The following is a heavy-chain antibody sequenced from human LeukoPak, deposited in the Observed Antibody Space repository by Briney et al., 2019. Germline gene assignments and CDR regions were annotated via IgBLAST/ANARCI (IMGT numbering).Heavy chain of an antibody. CDR2: IKGDGSHT. D-gene: IGHD3-9*01. V-gene: IGHV3-74*01. CDR3: VRDWDHFDFDS. Sequence: GGFLRLSCAASGFTFSNYWMHWVRQAPGKGLVWVSRIKGDGSHTIYADSVKGRFTISRDNAKNTLYLQMMSLRAEDTAVYYCVRDWDHFDFDSWGLGTLVTVSS. CDR1: GFTFSNYW. J-gene: IGHJ5*01.